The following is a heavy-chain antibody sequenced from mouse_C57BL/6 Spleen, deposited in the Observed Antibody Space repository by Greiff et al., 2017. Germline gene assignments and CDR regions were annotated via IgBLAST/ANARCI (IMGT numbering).Heavy chain of an antibody. J-gene: IGHJ1*03. CDR1: GFTFSSYG. Sequence: EVMLVESGGDLVKPGGSLKLSCAASGFTFSSYGMSWVRQTPDKRLEWVATISSGGSYTSYPDSVKGRFTITRDNAKNTLYLHMSRLKSEDTAMYYCARHGYPYWYFDVWGTGTTVTVSS. CDR3: ARHGYPYWYFDV. V-gene: IGHV5-6*01. CDR2: ISSGGSYT.